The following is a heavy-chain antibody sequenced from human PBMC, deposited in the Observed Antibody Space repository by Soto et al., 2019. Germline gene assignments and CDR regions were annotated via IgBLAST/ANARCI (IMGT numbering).Heavy chain of an antibody. CDR2: INDYGTTI. V-gene: IGHV3-74*01. CDR1: GFNLGSYW. Sequence: PVGSLRLSCAASGFNLGSYWMHWVRQAPGKGLVWVSRINDYGTTINYAESVEGRFTISRDDAKSEVYLQMNNLRAEDTAVYYCARGGLEHFDYWGQGALVTVSS. J-gene: IGHJ4*02. CDR3: ARGGLEHFDY. D-gene: IGHD1-1*01.